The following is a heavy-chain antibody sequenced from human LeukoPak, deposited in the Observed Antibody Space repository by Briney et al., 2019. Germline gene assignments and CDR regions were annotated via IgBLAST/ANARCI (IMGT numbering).Heavy chain of an antibody. CDR3: ARASGSYFN. V-gene: IGHV4-59*01. J-gene: IGHJ4*02. CDR2: IYYSGST. D-gene: IGHD1-26*01. Sequence: KPSETLSLTCTVSGGSISSYYWSWIRQPPGKGLEWTGYIYYSGSTNYNPSLKSRVTISVDTSKNQFSLKLSSVTAADTAVYYCARASGSYFNWGQGTLVTVSS. CDR1: GGSISSYY.